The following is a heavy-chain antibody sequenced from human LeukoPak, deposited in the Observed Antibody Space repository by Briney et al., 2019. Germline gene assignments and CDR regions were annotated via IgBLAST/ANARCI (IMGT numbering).Heavy chain of an antibody. J-gene: IGHJ6*04. Sequence: GGSLRLSCAASGFTFSSYSMNWVRRAPGKGLEWVSYISSSGSTIYYADSVEGRFTISRDNAKNSLYLQMNSLRAEDTAVYYCAELGITMIGGVWGKGTTVTISS. V-gene: IGHV3-48*04. CDR1: GFTFSSYS. D-gene: IGHD3-10*02. CDR3: AELGITMIGGV. CDR2: ISSSGSTI.